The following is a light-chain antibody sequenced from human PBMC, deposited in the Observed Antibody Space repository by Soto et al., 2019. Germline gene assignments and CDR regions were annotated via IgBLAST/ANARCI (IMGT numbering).Light chain of an antibody. CDR2: GAS. CDR1: QSVSSSY. J-gene: IGKJ1*01. Sequence: EIVLTQSPGTLSLSPGERATLSCRASQSVSSSYLAWYQQKPGQAPRLLIYGASRRATGIPDRLSGSGSGTDFTLTISTLEPEDFAVYYCQQYGSSPQTFGQGTKVEIK. CDR3: QQYGSSPQT. V-gene: IGKV3-20*01.